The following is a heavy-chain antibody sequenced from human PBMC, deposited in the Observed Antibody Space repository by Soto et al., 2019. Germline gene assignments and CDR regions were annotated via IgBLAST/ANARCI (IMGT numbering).Heavy chain of an antibody. D-gene: IGHD3-3*01. V-gene: IGHV4-59*01. Sequence: SSETLALTCTVSGDSIRTFYGSWIRQPPGKGLEWIGYIHYSGSTNYNPSLKSQVIISVDTSKNQFSLKLSSVTAADTAVYFCARVRSHLFDYWGQGTLVTVS. J-gene: IGHJ4*02. CDR1: GDSIRTFY. CDR2: IHYSGST. CDR3: ARVRSHLFDY.